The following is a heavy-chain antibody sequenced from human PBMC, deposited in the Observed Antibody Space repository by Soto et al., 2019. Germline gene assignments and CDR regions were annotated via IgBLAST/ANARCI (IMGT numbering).Heavy chain of an antibody. J-gene: IGHJ4*02. CDR1: GFTFSSYA. CDR3: AKKYRGGIAVAGPLHYFDY. D-gene: IGHD6-19*01. V-gene: IGHV3-23*01. Sequence: ETLRLSCAASGFTFSSYAMSWVRQAPGKGLEWVSAISGSGGSTYYADSVKGRFTISRDNSKNTLYLQMNSLRAEDTAVYYCAKKYRGGIAVAGPLHYFDYWGQGTLVTVSS. CDR2: ISGSGGST.